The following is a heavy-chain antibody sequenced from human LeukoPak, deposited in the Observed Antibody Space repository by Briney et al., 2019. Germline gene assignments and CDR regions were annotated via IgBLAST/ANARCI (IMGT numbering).Heavy chain of an antibody. J-gene: IGHJ4*02. CDR1: GFSLSTSGVG. Sequence: SGPTLVNPTQTLTLTCTFSGFSLSTSGVGVGWIRQPPGKALEWLALIYWDDDKRYSPSLKSRLTITKDTSKNQVVLTMTNMDPVDTATYYCAYSPDFWSGYSYYFDYWGQGTLVTVSS. V-gene: IGHV2-5*02. CDR3: AYSPDFWSGYSYYFDY. CDR2: IYWDDDK. D-gene: IGHD3-3*01.